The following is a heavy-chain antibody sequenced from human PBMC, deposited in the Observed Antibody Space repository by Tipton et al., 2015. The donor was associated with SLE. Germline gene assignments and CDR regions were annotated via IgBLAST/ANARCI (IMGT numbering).Heavy chain of an antibody. CDR3: ARGYRYFDWLSSYYFDY. Sequence: LSLTCTVSGGSISSYYWSWIRQPPGKGLEWIGYIYYSGSTNYNPSLKSRVAISVDTSKNQFSLKLSSVTAADTAVYYCARGYRYFDWLSSYYFDYWGQGTLVTVSS. D-gene: IGHD3-9*01. J-gene: IGHJ4*02. CDR2: IYYSGST. CDR1: GGSISSYY. V-gene: IGHV4-59*01.